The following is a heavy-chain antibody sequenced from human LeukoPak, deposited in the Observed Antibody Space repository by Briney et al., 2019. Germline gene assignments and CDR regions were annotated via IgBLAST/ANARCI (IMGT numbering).Heavy chain of an antibody. Sequence: ASVKVSCKASGYTFTSYYMHWVRQAPGQGLEWMGWISAYNGNTNYAQKLQGRVTMTTDTSTTTVYMELRSLRSDDTAVYYCARDRVSYSSSSGIDSWGQGTPVTVSS. J-gene: IGHJ4*02. CDR3: ARDRVSYSSSSGIDS. CDR2: ISAYNGNT. D-gene: IGHD6-6*01. CDR1: GYTFTSYY. V-gene: IGHV1-18*04.